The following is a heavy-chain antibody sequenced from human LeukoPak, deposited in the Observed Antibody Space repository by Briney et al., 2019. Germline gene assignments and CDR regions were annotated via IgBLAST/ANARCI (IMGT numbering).Heavy chain of an antibody. D-gene: IGHD3-22*01. Sequence: GGSLRLSCAASGFTFSSYGMHWVRQAPGKGLEWVAVIWYDGSNKYYADSVKGRFTIPRDNSKNTLYLQMNSLRAEDTAVYYCASNRGYYDSSGPFDYWGQGTLVTVSS. CDR2: IWYDGSNK. J-gene: IGHJ4*02. V-gene: IGHV3-33*01. CDR1: GFTFSSYG. CDR3: ASNRGYYDSSGPFDY.